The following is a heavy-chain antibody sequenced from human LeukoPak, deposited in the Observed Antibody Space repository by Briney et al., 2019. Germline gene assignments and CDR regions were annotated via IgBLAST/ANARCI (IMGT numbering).Heavy chain of an antibody. J-gene: IGHJ4*02. D-gene: IGHD4-17*01. CDR2: IWYDGSNK. V-gene: IGHV3-33*01. Sequence: GRSLRLSCAASGFTFNSYGIHWVRQAPGKGLEWVAFIWYDGSNKYYADSVKGRFTISRDHSKNTLYLQMNSLRAEDTAVYYCARARTTRGFDYWGQGTLVTVSS. CDR3: ARARTTRGFDY. CDR1: GFTFNSYG.